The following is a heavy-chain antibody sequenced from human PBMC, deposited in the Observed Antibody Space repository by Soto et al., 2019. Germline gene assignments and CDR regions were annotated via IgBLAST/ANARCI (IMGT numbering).Heavy chain of an antibody. CDR1: GYSFTSYW. J-gene: IGHJ6*02. CDR3: ARHPLTVNTRSPDWGSYYYYGMDV. V-gene: IGHV5-10-1*01. Sequence: PGESLKISCKGSGYSFTSYWITWVRQMPGKGLEWMGRIDPSDSYTNYSPSFQGHVTISADKSISTAYLQWSSLKASDTAMYYCARHPLTVNTRSPDWGSYYYYGMDVWGQGTTVTVSS. D-gene: IGHD4-17*01. CDR2: IDPSDSYT.